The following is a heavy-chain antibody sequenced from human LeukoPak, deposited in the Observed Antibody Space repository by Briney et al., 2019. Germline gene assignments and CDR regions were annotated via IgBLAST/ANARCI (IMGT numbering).Heavy chain of an antibody. CDR2: FDPEDGET. CDR3: ATPQGDTAMVPYYFDY. V-gene: IGHV1-24*01. D-gene: IGHD5-18*01. CDR1: GYTLTELS. Sequence: ASVTVSFKVSGYTLTELSMHWVRQAPGKGLEWMGGFDPEDGETIYAQKFQGRVTMTEDTSTDTAYMELSSLRSEDTAVYYCATPQGDTAMVPYYFDYWGQGTLVTVSS. J-gene: IGHJ4*02.